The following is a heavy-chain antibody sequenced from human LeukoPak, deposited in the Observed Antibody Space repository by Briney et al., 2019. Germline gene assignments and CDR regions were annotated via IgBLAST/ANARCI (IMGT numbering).Heavy chain of an antibody. V-gene: IGHV4-38-2*02. D-gene: IGHD1-26*01. J-gene: IGHJ4*02. CDR3: ARGALF. CDR2: VYHSGST. CDR1: GYSISSGYY. Sequence: SETLSLTCNVSGYSISSGYYWGWIRQPPGKGLEWIGSVYHSGSTSYNPSLKSRVTISVDTSKNQFSLKLSSVTAADTAMYYCARGALFWGQGTLVTVSS.